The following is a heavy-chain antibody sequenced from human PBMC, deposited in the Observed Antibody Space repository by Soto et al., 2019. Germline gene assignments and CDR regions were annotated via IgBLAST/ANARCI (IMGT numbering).Heavy chain of an antibody. J-gene: IGHJ3*02. V-gene: IGHV1-18*04. CDR3: ARDRVAGIWGDAVDI. D-gene: IGHD3-16*01. Sequence: QVQLVQSGAEVKKPGASVKVSCKTSGYTFTNHGINWVRQAPGQGLEWMGWINPYNANVNYAQKLQGRVTMTTDTSTSTAYMDLRSLTSDATAVYYCARDRVAGIWGDAVDIWGQGTMVTVSS. CDR1: GYTFTNHG. CDR2: INPYNANV.